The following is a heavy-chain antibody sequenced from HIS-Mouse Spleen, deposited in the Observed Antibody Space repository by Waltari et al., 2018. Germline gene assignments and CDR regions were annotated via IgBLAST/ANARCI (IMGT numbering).Heavy chain of an antibody. CDR3: ASRSYSSGWYKAFEI. V-gene: IGHV4-61*01. CDR1: GGSVSRGSYY. J-gene: IGHJ3*02. Sequence: QVQLQESGPGLVKPSETLSLTCTVSGGSVSRGSYYWSWLRQPPGKGLEWIGYIYYSGSTNYNPSLKSRVTISVDTSKNQFSLKLSSVTAADTAVYYCASRSYSSGWYKAFEIWGQGTMVTVSS. CDR2: IYYSGST. D-gene: IGHD6-19*01.